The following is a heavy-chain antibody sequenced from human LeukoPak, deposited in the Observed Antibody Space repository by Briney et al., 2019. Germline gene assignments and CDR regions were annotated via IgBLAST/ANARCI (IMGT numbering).Heavy chain of an antibody. CDR2: IYYSGST. Sequence: PSETLSLTCTVSGGSISSSSYYWGWIRQPPGKGLEWIGSIYYSGSTYYNPSLKSRVTISVDTSKNQFSLKLSSVTAADTAVYYCARLNVAAAVDYWGQGTLVTVSS. D-gene: IGHD6-13*01. J-gene: IGHJ4*02. V-gene: IGHV4-39*01. CDR1: GGSISSSSYY. CDR3: ARLNVAAAVDY.